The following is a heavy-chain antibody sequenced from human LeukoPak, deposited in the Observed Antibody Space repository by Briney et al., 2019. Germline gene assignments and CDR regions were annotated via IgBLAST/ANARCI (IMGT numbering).Heavy chain of an antibody. V-gene: IGHV4-61*02. CDR3: AGCIAASWFDP. J-gene: IGHJ5*02. D-gene: IGHD6-13*01. CDR1: GGSISSGSYY. CDR2: IYTSGST. Sequence: SETLSLTYTVSGGSISSGSYYWSWIRQPAGKGLEWIGRIYTSGSTNYNPSLKSRVTISVDTSKNQFSLKLSSVTAADTAVYYCAGCIAASWFDPWGQGTLVTVSS.